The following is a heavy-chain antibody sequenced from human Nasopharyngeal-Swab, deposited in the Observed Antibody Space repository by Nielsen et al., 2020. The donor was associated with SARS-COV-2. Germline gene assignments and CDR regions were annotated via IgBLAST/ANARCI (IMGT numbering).Heavy chain of an antibody. CDR1: GFSLSCYW. J-gene: IGHJ2*01. CDR2: IKQDGSEK. V-gene: IGHV3-7*03. Sequence: GGSRRPSCAAAGFSLSCYWMSWARQVPGKGREWVANIKQDGSEKYYVDTVKGRYTISRDNAKNSLYLQMNSLRAEDTAVYYCARLGGDGWYFDLWGRGTLVTVSS. CDR3: ARLGGDGWYFDL. D-gene: IGHD2-21*02.